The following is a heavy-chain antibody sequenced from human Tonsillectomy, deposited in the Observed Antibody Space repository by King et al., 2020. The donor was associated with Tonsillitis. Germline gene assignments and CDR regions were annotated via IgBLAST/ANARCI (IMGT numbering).Heavy chain of an antibody. CDR2: ISGSGGST. CDR1: GFTFSSYA. CDR3: AKEAGLYYYDSSGFKDAFDI. J-gene: IGHJ3*02. V-gene: IGHV3-23*04. Sequence: QLVQSGGGLVQPGGSLRLSCAASGFTFSSYAMSWVRQAPGKGLEWVSAISGSGGSTYYADSVNGRFTISRDNSKNTLYLQMNSLRAEDTAVYYCAKEAGLYYYDSSGFKDAFDIWGQGTMVTVSS. D-gene: IGHD3-22*01.